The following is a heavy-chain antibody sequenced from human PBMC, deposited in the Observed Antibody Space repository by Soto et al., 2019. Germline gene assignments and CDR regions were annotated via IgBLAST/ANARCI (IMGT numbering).Heavy chain of an antibody. V-gene: IGHV5-10-1*01. D-gene: IGHD6-13*01. CDR2: IDPSDSYT. J-gene: IGHJ6*02. CDR3: ASCGKAGFTLYGMDV. Sequence: GESLKISCKGSGYSLTSYWISWVRQMPGKGLEWMGRIDPSDSYTNYSPSFQGHVTISADKSISTAYLQWSSLKASDTAMYYCASCGKAGFTLYGMDVWGQGTTVTVSS. CDR1: GYSLTSYW.